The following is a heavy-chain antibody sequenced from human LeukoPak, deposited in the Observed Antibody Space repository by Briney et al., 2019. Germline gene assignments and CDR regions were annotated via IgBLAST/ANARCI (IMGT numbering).Heavy chain of an antibody. CDR3: ARTQNPFYYDSSGYYYWIDF. CDR1: GGSISSSSYY. Sequence: SETLSLTCTVSGGSISSSSYYWGWIRQPPGKGLEWIGSIYYSGSTYYNPSLKSRVTISVDTSKNQFSLKLSSVSAADTAVYYCARTQNPFYYDSSGYYYWIDFWGQGTLVTVSS. D-gene: IGHD3-22*01. J-gene: IGHJ4*02. V-gene: IGHV4-39*01. CDR2: IYYSGST.